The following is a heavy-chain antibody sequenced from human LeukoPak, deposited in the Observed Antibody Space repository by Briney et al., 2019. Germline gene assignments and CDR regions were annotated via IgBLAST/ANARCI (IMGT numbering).Heavy chain of an antibody. Sequence: SVKVSCKASGGTFSSYAISWVRQAPGQGLEWMGRTIPILGIANYAQKFQGRVTITADKSTSTAYMELSSLRSEDTAVYYCAMGWDTLEWGGFDYWGQGTLVTVSS. CDR1: GGTFSSYA. J-gene: IGHJ4*02. D-gene: IGHD1-26*01. CDR2: TIPILGIA. CDR3: AMGWDTLEWGGFDY. V-gene: IGHV1-69*04.